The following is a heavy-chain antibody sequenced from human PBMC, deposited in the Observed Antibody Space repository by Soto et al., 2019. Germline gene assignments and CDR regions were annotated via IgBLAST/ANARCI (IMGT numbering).Heavy chain of an antibody. J-gene: IGHJ4*02. Sequence: GGSLRLSCAASGFAFSSYCAHGIRQAPGKGLERVAVIWCDGSNKSYADSVKGRFTIYRDNFKNTLYVQMNSMRAEDTAVYYCARDRMRYTVTTYYFHYWGEGTLVTVSS. D-gene: IGHD4-17*01. CDR1: GFAFSSYC. CDR3: ARDRMRYTVTTYYFHY. CDR2: IWCDGSNK. V-gene: IGHV3-33*01.